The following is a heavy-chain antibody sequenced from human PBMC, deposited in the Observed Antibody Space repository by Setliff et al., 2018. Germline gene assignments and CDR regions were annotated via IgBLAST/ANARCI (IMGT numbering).Heavy chain of an antibody. Sequence: ASETLSLTCTVYGASFSDYHWGWIRQPPGKGLEWIAEINHSGSTNYNPSLKSRVTMSVDTSKNQFSLRLTSLTAADTAVYFCARDNTILGATDHWGRGTLVTVSS. V-gene: IGHV4-34*10. CDR1: GASFSDYH. CDR3: ARDNTILGATDH. D-gene: IGHD1-26*01. CDR2: INHSGST. J-gene: IGHJ5*02.